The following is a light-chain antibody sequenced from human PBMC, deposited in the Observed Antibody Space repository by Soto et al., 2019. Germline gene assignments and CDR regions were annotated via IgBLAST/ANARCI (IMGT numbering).Light chain of an antibody. CDR1: QSISSW. CDR2: DAS. Sequence: DLQMTQSPSTLSASVGDRGTITCRASQSISSWFAWYQQKPGKSPKLLIYDASSLESGVPSRFSGSGSGTEFTIRVSSLQPDDFATYYCQQYNSYSGTFRRGTTV. V-gene: IGKV1-5*01. J-gene: IGKJ1*01. CDR3: QQYNSYSGT.